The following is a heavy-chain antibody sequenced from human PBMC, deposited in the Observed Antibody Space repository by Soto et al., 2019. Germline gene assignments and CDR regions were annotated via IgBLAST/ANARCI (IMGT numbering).Heavy chain of an antibody. CDR3: ARDGHGMDV. V-gene: IGHV4-61*01. J-gene: IGHJ6*02. CDR2: IFFTGSA. Sequence: PSETLSLTCTVSGGSVSTGSYDWSWIRQPPGKGLEWTGKIFFTGSAHYNPSLRNRVTMSVDTSKDQFSLTLTSVTAADTAVYYCARDGHGMDVWGQGTTVTVSS. CDR1: GGSVSTGSYD.